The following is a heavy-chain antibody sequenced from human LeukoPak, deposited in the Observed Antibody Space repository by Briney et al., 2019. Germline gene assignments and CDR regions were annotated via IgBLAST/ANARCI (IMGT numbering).Heavy chain of an antibody. CDR3: ARDLGSRRSSYWYFDL. D-gene: IGHD7-27*01. CDR1: GFTFSSYS. V-gene: IGHV3-21*01. CDR2: ISSSSSYI. Sequence: GGSLRLSCAASGFTFSSYSMNWVRPAPGKGLEWVSSISSSSSYIYYADSVKGRFTISRDNAKNSLYLQMNSLRAEDTAVYYCARDLGSRRSSYWYFDLWGRGTLVTVSS. J-gene: IGHJ2*01.